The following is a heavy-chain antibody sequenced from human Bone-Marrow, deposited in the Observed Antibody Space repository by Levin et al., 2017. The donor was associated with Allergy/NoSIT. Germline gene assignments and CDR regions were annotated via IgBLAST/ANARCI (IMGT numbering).Heavy chain of an antibody. V-gene: IGHV3-49*03. CDR3: TRTGIALAGYYFDY. J-gene: IGHJ4*02. D-gene: IGHD6-19*01. CDR2: LRSKAYGGTT. CDR1: GFTFGDYG. Sequence: PGESLKISCTGSGFTFGDYGMSWFRQAPGKGLEWVGFLRSKAYGGTTEYAASVKGRFTISRDDSKSIAYLQMNSLKTEDTAVYYCTRTGIALAGYYFDYWGQGTLVTVSS.